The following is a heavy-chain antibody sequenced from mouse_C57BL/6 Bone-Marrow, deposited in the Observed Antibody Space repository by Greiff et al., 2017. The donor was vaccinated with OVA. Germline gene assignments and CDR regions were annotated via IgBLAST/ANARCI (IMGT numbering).Heavy chain of an antibody. CDR2: INPSSGYT. Sequence: VQGVESGAELAKPGASVKLSCKASGYTFTSYWMHWVKQRPGQGLEWIGYINPSSGYTKYNQKFKDKATLTADKSSSTAYMQLSSLTYEDSAVYYCARMVTTGYYAMDYWGQGTSVTVSS. D-gene: IGHD2-2*01. V-gene: IGHV1-7*01. CDR3: ARMVTTGYYAMDY. CDR1: GYTFTSYW. J-gene: IGHJ4*01.